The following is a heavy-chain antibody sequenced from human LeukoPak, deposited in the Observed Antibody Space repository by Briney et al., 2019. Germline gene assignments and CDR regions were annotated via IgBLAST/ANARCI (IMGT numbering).Heavy chain of an antibody. CDR1: GFTFSSYE. Sequence: LPGGSLRLSCAASGFTFSSYEMNWVRQAPGKGLEWVSYISSSGSTIYYADSVKGRFTISRDNAKNSLYLQMNTLRAEDTAVYYCTRDGDTGMVGGYYYYMDVWGKGTTVTVSS. CDR3: TRDGDTGMVGGYYYYMDV. V-gene: IGHV3-48*03. J-gene: IGHJ6*03. CDR2: ISSSGSTI. D-gene: IGHD5-18*01.